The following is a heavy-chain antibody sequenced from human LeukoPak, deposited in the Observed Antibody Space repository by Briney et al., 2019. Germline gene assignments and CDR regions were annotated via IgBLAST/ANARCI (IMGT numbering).Heavy chain of an antibody. Sequence: GGSLRLSCTASGFTFGDYGMNWVRQAPGKGLEWVAFISYDGSNKYYAYSVRGRFTISRDKSKNTLDLQMNSLRGEDTAGYYCARDVLRPHYYYMDVWGKGTTVTVSS. CDR1: GFTFGDYG. D-gene: IGHD2/OR15-2a*01. CDR2: ISYDGSNK. V-gene: IGHV3-30*04. CDR3: ARDVLRPHYYYMDV. J-gene: IGHJ6*03.